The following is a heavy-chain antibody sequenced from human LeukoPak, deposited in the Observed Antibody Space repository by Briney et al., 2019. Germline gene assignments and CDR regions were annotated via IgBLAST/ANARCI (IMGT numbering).Heavy chain of an antibody. CDR1: SGAISNYY. D-gene: IGHD5-18*01. CDR2: IYYSGST. Sequence: SETLSLTYTVSSGAISNYYWSWIRQPPGKGLEWIGYIYYSGSTNYNPSLKNRVTISLDTSKNQFSLKLNSVTAADTAVYYCARSVDTSMVGDYWGQGTLVTVSS. V-gene: IGHV4-59*01. J-gene: IGHJ4*02. CDR3: ARSVDTSMVGDY.